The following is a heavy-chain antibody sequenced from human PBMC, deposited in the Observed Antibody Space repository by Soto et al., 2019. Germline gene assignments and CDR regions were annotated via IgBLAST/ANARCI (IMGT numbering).Heavy chain of an antibody. Sequence: QITLKESGPTIVKPTQTVTLTCAVSGFSLSANGVAVGWIRQSPGQALEWLALIYWDDDRRYSPSLAARRTITKDIARNPVSPSMTNVHPVVAGTYVCAQQKPTGYRLLDTWGRGTVVTVSS. V-gene: IGHV2-5*02. CDR3: AQQKPTGYRLLDT. CDR1: GFSLSANGVA. D-gene: IGHD5-18*01. J-gene: IGHJ1*01. CDR2: IYWDDDR.